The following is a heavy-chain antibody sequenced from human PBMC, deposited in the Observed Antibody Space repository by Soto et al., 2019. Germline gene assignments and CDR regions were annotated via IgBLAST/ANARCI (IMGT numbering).Heavy chain of an antibody. CDR1: GFTFSSHA. Sequence: PGGSLRLSCSASGFTFSSHAMHWVRQAPGKGLEWVAVISYDGSNKYSADSVKGRFTISRDNSKNTLFLQMNSLRAEDTAVYYCARDLSSCSSARCYSFYYGMDLWGQGTTVTVSS. CDR3: ARDLSSCSSARCYSFYYGMDL. V-gene: IGHV3-30-3*01. J-gene: IGHJ6*02. CDR2: ISYDGSNK. D-gene: IGHD2-2*01.